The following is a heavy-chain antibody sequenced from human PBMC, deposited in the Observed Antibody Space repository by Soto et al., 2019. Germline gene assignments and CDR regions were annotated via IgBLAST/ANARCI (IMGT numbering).Heavy chain of an antibody. CDR3: ASKTAGKGHNQF. CDR1: GGAISSYY. CDR2: IYSSGST. Sequence: PSETLSLTCTVSGGAISSYYWTWIRQPAGKGLEWIGRIYSSGSTKYNPSLQSRVTMSLDTSKNQFSLRLTSVTAADTAVYFCASKTAGKGHNQFWGQGTMVTVSS. J-gene: IGHJ4*02. D-gene: IGHD1-1*01. V-gene: IGHV4-4*07.